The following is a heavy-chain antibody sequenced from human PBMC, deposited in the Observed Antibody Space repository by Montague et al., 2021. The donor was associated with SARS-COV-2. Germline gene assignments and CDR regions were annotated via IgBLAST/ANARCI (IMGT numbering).Heavy chain of an antibody. CDR2: IYYSGXA. CDR1: GDSINNSRYY. Sequence: SETLSLTCSVSGDSINNSRYYWGWIRQPPGKGLEWIGTIYYSGXAXYXXXXKXRVTISVDTSKDQFSLKLSSVTATDTAVYYCARLESTRGVIIRGAFHIWGQGTKVTVSS. V-gene: IGHV4-39*01. CDR3: ARLESTRGVIIRGAFHI. J-gene: IGHJ3*02. D-gene: IGHD3-10*01.